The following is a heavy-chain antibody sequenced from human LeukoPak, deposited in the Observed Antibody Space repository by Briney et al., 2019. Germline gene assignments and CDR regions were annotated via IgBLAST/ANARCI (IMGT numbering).Heavy chain of an antibody. Sequence: ASVKVSCKASGYTFTSYGISWVRQAPGQGLEWMGWISAYNGNTNYAQKLQGRVTMTTDTSTSTAYMELSRLRSDDTAVYYCARVQSGYSGHDSPSDYYYYGMDVWGQGTTVTVSS. CDR1: GYTFTSYG. J-gene: IGHJ6*02. CDR3: ARVQSGYSGHDSPSDYYYYGMDV. D-gene: IGHD5-12*01. V-gene: IGHV1-18*01. CDR2: ISAYNGNT.